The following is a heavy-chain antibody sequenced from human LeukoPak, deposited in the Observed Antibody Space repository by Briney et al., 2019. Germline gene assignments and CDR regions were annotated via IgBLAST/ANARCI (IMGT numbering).Heavy chain of an antibody. CDR2: IIPMSRTT. D-gene: IGHD3-10*01. V-gene: IGHV1-69*05. CDR3: ASDSGSGMYYMDV. J-gene: IGHJ6*03. Sequence: VASVTVSCKASGDSLSHDISWVRQAPGQGFEWMGGIIPMSRTTDYAQKFRDRVTITTDESTSTVYMEVRSLSFEDTAIYYCASDSGSGMYYMDVWGKGTTVAVAS. CDR1: GDSLSHD.